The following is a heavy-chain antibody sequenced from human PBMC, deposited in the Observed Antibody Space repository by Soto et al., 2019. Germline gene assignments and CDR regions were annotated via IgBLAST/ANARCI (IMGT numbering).Heavy chain of an antibody. V-gene: IGHV5-51*01. CDR1: GYSFTSYW. Sequence: GESLKISCKGSGYSFTSYWIGWVRQMPGKGLEWMGVIYPGDSDTRYSPSFQGQVTISADKSISTAYLQWSSLKASDTAMYYCARRADYYDSSGYYHYYYYYGMDVWGQGTTVTVSS. CDR2: IYPGDSDT. CDR3: ARRADYYDSSGYYHYYYYYGMDV. D-gene: IGHD3-22*01. J-gene: IGHJ6*02.